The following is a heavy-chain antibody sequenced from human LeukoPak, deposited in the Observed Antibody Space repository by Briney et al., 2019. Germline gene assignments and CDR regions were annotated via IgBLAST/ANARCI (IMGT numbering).Heavy chain of an antibody. D-gene: IGHD1-1*01. CDR2: IIPILGIA. J-gene: IGHJ2*01. CDR3: ARGRTTGRRAHRDWYFDL. Sequence: ASVKVSCKASGGTFSSYAISWVRQAPGQGLEWMGRIIPILGIANYAQKFQGRVTITADKSTSTAYMELSSLRSEDTAVYYCARGRTTGRRAHRDWYFDLWGRGTLVTVSS. CDR1: GGTFSSYA. V-gene: IGHV1-69*04.